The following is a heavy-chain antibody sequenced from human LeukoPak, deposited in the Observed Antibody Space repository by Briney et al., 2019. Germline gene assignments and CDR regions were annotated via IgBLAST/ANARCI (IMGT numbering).Heavy chain of an antibody. CDR1: GFTFSGYA. CDR2: ISSSSNII. Sequence: GGSPRLSCAASGFTFSGYAMNWVRQAPGKGLEWVSHIYISSSSNIISYADSVKGRFTISRDNAQNSLYLQMNGLRDEDTAVYYCVRDRAYSFDYWSQGILVTVSS. J-gene: IGHJ4*02. D-gene: IGHD2-21*01. CDR3: VRDRAYSFDY. V-gene: IGHV3-48*02.